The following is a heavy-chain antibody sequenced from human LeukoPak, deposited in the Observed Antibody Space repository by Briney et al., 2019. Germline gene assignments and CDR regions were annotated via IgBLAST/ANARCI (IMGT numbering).Heavy chain of an antibody. D-gene: IGHD3-9*01. Sequence: ASVKVSCKASGYTFTGYYMHWVRQAPGQGLEWMGWINPNSGGTNYAQKFQGRVTMTRDTSISTAYMELSRRRSDDTAVYYCARQYYDILTGYYPIDYWGQGTLVTVSS. CDR1: GYTFTGYY. CDR2: INPNSGGT. J-gene: IGHJ4*02. V-gene: IGHV1-2*02. CDR3: ARQYYDILTGYYPIDY.